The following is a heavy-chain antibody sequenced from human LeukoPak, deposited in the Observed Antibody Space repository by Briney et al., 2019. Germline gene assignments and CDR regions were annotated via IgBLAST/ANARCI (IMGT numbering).Heavy chain of an antibody. CDR2: IYHSGST. D-gene: IGHD1-20*01. CDR1: GYSISSGYY. CDR3: ARAPKDRGITGTTSSY. V-gene: IGHV4-38-2*02. J-gene: IGHJ4*02. Sequence: SETLSLTCTVSGYSISSGYYWGWIRQPPGKGLEWIGSIYHSGSTYYNPSLKSRVTISVDTSKNQFSLKLSSVTAADTAVYYCARAPKDRGITGTTSSYWGQGTLVTVSS.